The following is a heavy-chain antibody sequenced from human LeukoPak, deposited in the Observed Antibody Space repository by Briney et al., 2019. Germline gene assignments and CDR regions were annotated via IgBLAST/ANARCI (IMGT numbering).Heavy chain of an antibody. CDR3: AREVGKQSGAFDI. V-gene: IGHV3-48*03. CDR2: ISSSGSTT. Sequence: HPGGSLRLSCAVSGFTFSSYEMNWVRQAPGKGLEWVSYISSSGSTTYYADSVKGRFTVSRDNAKNSLYLQMNSLRAEDTAVYYCAREVGKQSGAFDIWGQGTMVTVSS. J-gene: IGHJ3*02. CDR1: GFTFSSYE. D-gene: IGHD1-26*01.